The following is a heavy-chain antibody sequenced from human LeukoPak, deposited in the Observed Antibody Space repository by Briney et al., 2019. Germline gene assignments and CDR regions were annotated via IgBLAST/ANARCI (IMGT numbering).Heavy chain of an antibody. Sequence: GGSLRLSCAASGFTFDDYGMSWVRQAPGKGLEGVSGINWNGGSTGYADSVKGRFTISRDNAKNSLYLQLNSLRAEDTALYYCARGANYDSSGYYYYVDYWGQGTLVTVSS. V-gene: IGHV3-20*04. CDR1: GFTFDDYG. CDR3: ARGANYDSSGYYYYVDY. CDR2: INWNGGST. D-gene: IGHD3-22*01. J-gene: IGHJ4*02.